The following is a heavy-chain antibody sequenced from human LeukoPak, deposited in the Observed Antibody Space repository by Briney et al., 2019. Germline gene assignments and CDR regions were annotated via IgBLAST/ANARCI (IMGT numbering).Heavy chain of an antibody. V-gene: IGHV1-8*02. CDR3: ARGYNARTIYSSGWEVDY. CDR1: GYTFTSYG. D-gene: IGHD6-19*01. J-gene: IGHJ4*02. CDR2: MNPNSGNT. Sequence: ASVKVSCKASGYTFTSYGISWVRQATGQGLEWMGWMNPNSGNTGYAQKFQGRVTMTRNTSISTAYMELSSLRSEDTAVYYCARGYNARTIYSSGWEVDYWGQGTLVTVSS.